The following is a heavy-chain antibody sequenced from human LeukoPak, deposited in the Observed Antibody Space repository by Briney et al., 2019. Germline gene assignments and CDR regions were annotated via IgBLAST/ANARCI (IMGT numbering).Heavy chain of an antibody. V-gene: IGHV3-21*01. Sequence: GGSLRLSCAASGFTFSNAWMSWVRQAPGKGLEWVSSISSSSSFIYYADSVKGRFTISRDNAKNSLYLQMNSLRAEDTAVYYCARVTNYYHSLIDYWGQGTLVTVSS. D-gene: IGHD3-10*01. J-gene: IGHJ4*02. CDR3: ARVTNYYHSLIDY. CDR1: GFTFSNAW. CDR2: ISSSSSFI.